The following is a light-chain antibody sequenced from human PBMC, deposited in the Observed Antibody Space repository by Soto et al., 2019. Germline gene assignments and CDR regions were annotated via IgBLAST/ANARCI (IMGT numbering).Light chain of an antibody. V-gene: IGLV1-44*01. CDR3: AAWGDSLNAYV. J-gene: IGLJ1*01. Sequence: QSVLTQPPSASGTPGQRVTISCSGSSSNIGSNTVNWYQQLPGTAPKLLIYSNNEPPSGVPDRFSGSKSGTSASLAISGLQYEDEADFYCAAWGDSLNAYVIGTGTKVTVL. CDR2: SNN. CDR1: SSNIGSNT.